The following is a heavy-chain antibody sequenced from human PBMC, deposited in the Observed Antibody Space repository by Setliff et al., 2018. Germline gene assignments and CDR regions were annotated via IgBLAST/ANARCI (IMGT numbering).Heavy chain of an antibody. D-gene: IGHD3-10*01. CDR1: TYALTDSV. CDR3: ARVESMVRGKNILRHFDY. CDR2: ISGYSGKT. J-gene: IGHJ4*02. V-gene: IGHV1-18*01. Sequence: ASVKVSCKTSTYALTDSVVSWVRQAPGHGLEWVGWISGYSGKTYYEQRLQDRVTLTTDTSTNTFYLELRSLRPDDTAVYYCARVESMVRGKNILRHFDYWGQGIQVTVSS.